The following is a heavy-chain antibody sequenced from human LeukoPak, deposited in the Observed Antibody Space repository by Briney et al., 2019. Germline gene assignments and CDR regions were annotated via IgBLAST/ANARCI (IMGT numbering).Heavy chain of an antibody. Sequence: DPGGSLRLSCAASGFTFSSYAMHWVRQAPGKGLEWVAVISYDGSNKYYADSVKGRFTISRDNSKNTLYLQMNSLRAEDTAVYYCAKTDWIAVASAADYWGQGTLVTVSS. V-gene: IGHV3-30-3*02. D-gene: IGHD6-19*01. CDR2: ISYDGSNK. CDR3: AKTDWIAVASAADY. J-gene: IGHJ4*02. CDR1: GFTFSSYA.